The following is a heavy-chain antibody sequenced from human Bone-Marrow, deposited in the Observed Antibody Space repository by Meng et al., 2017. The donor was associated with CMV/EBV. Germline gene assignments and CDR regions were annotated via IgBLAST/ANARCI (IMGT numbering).Heavy chain of an antibody. V-gene: IGHV3-30*02. Sequence: GESLKISCAASGFTFSSYGMHWVRQAPGKGLEWVAFIRYDGSNKYYADSVKGRFTISRDNSKNTLYLQMNSLRAEDTAVYYCANWDSYYYDSSCRSGYWGQGTLVTVSS. CDR2: IRYDGSNK. CDR3: ANWDSYYYDSSCRSGY. J-gene: IGHJ4*02. CDR1: GFTFSSYG. D-gene: IGHD3-22*01.